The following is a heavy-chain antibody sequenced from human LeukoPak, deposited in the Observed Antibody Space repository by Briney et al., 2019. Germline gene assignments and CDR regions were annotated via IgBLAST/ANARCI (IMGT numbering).Heavy chain of an antibody. J-gene: IGHJ1*01. CDR1: GFSFSSYN. CDR3: ANWAGSYCGH. D-gene: IGHD3-10*01. Sequence: GGSLRLSCAASGFSFSSYNMHWVRRTPGKRPEWVAVISDDATRTYYSESAKGRFTISRDNSKNTVYLEMNSLRPEDTAVYYCANWAGSYCGHWGQGTLVTVSS. V-gene: IGHV3-30*18. CDR2: ISDDATRT.